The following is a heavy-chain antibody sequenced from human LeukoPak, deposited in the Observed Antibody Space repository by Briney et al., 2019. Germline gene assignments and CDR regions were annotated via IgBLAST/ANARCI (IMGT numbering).Heavy chain of an antibody. CDR1: GGSISSSPYY. Sequence: PSETLSLTCTVSGGSISSSPYYWGWIRQPPGKGLEWIGSIYRSGSTFYDPSLKSRVTISIDTSRNQFSLRLNSVTSADTAVYFCARGPDYSSSYAANWFDPWGQGTLVTVSS. J-gene: IGHJ5*02. CDR2: IYRSGST. V-gene: IGHV4-39*01. CDR3: ARGPDYSSSYAANWFDP. D-gene: IGHD6-13*01.